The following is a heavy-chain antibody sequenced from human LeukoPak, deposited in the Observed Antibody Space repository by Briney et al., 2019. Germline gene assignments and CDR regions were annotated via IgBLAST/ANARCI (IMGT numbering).Heavy chain of an antibody. CDR2: IYYSGST. Sequence: SETLSLTCTVSSGSISSYYWSWIRQPPGKGLEWIGYIYYSGSTNYNPSLKSRVTISVDTSKNQFSLKLSSVTAADTAVYYCARHDEGYIAVASLGYWGQGTLVTVSS. J-gene: IGHJ4*02. CDR1: SGSISSYY. CDR3: ARHDEGYIAVASLGY. V-gene: IGHV4-59*08. D-gene: IGHD6-19*01.